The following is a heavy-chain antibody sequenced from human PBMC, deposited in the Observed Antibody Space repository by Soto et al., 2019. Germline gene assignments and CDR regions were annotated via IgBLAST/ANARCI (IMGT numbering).Heavy chain of an antibody. CDR2: IYYSGST. J-gene: IGHJ6*02. V-gene: IGHV4-61*01. CDR3: AGDRLWFGESLDYYYYGMDV. D-gene: IGHD3-10*01. CDR1: GGSVSSGSYY. Sequence: SETMSLTCTVSGGSVSSGSYYWSWIRQPPGKGLEWIGYIYYSGSTNYNPSLKSRVTISVDTSKNQFSLKLSSVTAADTAVYYCAGDRLWFGESLDYYYYGMDVWGQGTTVTVSS.